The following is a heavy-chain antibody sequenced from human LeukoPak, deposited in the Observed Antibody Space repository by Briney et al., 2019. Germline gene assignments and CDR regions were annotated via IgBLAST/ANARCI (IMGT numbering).Heavy chain of an antibody. V-gene: IGHV3-23*01. CDR1: GFTFNSYA. J-gene: IGHJ5*01. D-gene: IGHD6-19*01. CDR3: ANWDGSYSSGWYDF. CDR2: IGASGGSI. Sequence: GGSLRLSCAASGFTFNSYAMSRVRQAPGKGLEWVSHIGASGGSIYYADSVKGRFTISRDNSKNTLYLQMNSLRAEDTAVYYCANWDGSYSSGWYDFWGQGTLVTVSS.